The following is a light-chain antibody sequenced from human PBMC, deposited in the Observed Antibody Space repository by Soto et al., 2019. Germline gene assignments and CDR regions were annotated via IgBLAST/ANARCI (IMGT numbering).Light chain of an antibody. Sequence: DIQMTQSPSSVSASVGDRDTITCRASQGISSWLVWYQQKPGKAAKLLIYAASSLQSGVPSRFSGSGAGSDFTLTISSLQPEDFATYYCQQANKGVTFGQGTRLEIK. CDR1: QGISSW. J-gene: IGKJ5*01. V-gene: IGKV1-12*01. CDR2: AAS. CDR3: QQANKGVT.